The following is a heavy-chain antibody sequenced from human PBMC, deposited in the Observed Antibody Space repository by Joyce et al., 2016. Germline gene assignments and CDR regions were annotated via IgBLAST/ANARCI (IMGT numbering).Heavy chain of an antibody. J-gene: IGHJ4*02. D-gene: IGHD3/OR15-3a*01. CDR2: IQYTGRT. CDR1: GGSIISSGDF. CDR3: ARGNIFGLVLPPDFDY. V-gene: IGHV4-31*03. Sequence: QVQLRVSGTGVVKASQTLSLTCTVSGGSIISSGDFWSWIRQHPGKGLEWIGYIQYTGRTYYSPSLKSRLTISVDTSQNHVSLKLRSVTAADTAVYYCARGNIFGLVLPPDFDYWGQGTLVTVSS.